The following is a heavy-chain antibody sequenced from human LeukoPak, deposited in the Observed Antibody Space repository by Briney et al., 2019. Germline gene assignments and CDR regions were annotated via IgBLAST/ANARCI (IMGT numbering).Heavy chain of an antibody. J-gene: IGHJ4*02. Sequence: GASVKVSCKASGYNLMDHALHWVRQAPGQGLEWMGWIKFEDGGTSYGRRFRGRVTMTKDTSISTAYMELSRLRSDDTAVYYCARDPSWTTVTTAYYFDYWGQGTLVTVSS. CDR1: GYNLMDHA. V-gene: IGHV1-2*02. CDR3: ARDPSWTTVTTAYYFDY. CDR2: IKFEDGGT. D-gene: IGHD4-17*01.